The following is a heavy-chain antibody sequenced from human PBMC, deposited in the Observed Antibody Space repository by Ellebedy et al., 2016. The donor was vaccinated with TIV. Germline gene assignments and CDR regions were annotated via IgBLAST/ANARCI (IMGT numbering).Heavy chain of an antibody. CDR3: ARVFEGCCSQTTGYPCYYGMDV. V-gene: IGHV3-48*01. CDR1: GFTFSSYS. J-gene: IGHJ6*02. Sequence: GESLKISCAASGFTFSSYSMHWVRQAAGKGPERVSYISGASNTIYYADSVKGRFTISRDKAQNSLYLQMNILRAEDTAVYYCARVFEGCCSQTTGYPCYYGMDVWGRGTTVTVSS. CDR2: ISGASNTI. D-gene: IGHD2-15*01.